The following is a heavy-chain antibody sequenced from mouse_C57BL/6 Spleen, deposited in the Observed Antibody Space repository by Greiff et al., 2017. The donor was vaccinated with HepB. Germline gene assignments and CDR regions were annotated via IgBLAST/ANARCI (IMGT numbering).Heavy chain of an antibody. V-gene: IGHV1-61*01. D-gene: IGHD2-3*01. CDR2: IYPSDSET. J-gene: IGHJ4*01. CDR3: ARWDDGYYENAMDY. Sequence: QVQLKQPGAELVRPGSSVKLSCKASGYTFTSYWMDWVKQRPGQGLEWIGNIYPSDSETHYNQKFKDKATLTVDKSSSTAYMQLSSLTSEDSAVYYCARWDDGYYENAMDYWGQGTSVTVSS. CDR1: GYTFTSYW.